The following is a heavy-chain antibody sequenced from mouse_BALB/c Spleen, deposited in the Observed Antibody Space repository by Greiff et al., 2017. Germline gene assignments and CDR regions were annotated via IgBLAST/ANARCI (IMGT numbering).Heavy chain of an antibody. CDR3: TRDPPYGNQNSFDY. CDR2: ISSGGSYT. CDR1: GFTFSSYT. J-gene: IGHJ2*01. Sequence: EVQVEESGGGLVKPGGSLKLSCAASGFTFSSYTMSWVRQTPEKRLEWVATISSGGSYTYYPDSVTGRFTISRDNAKNTLYLQMSSLKTEDTAMYYWTRDPPYGNQNSFDYWGQGTTLTVSS. D-gene: IGHD2-1*01. V-gene: IGHV5-6-4*01.